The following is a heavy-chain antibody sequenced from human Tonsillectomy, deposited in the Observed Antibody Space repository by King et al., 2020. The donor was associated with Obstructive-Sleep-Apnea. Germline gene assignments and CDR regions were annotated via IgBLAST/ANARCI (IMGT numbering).Heavy chain of an antibody. Sequence: VQLVESGGGLVQPGGSLTLSCSTSGFTFDTYVINWVRQAPGKGLEWVSGIDGSGYSTFYAVSVKGRFTISRDNSKNTLYLQMSSLGPEDTAVYYCAKNRYSGNDQPEVFDSWGQGTLVTVSS. CDR3: AKNRYSGNDQPEVFDS. V-gene: IGHV3-23*04. CDR1: GFTFDTYV. D-gene: IGHD5-12*01. J-gene: IGHJ4*02. CDR2: IDGSGYST.